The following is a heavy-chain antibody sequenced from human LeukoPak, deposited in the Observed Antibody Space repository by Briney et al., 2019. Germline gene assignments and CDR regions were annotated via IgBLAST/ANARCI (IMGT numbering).Heavy chain of an antibody. CDR3: ARGGVLLGIDY. D-gene: IGHD2-8*02. J-gene: IGHJ4*02. Sequence: PSETLSLTCAVYGGSFSGYYWSWIRQPPGKGLEWIGYVYSSGNTNYNPSLKSRVIISVDTSKNQFSLKLSSVTAADTAVYYCARGGVLLGIDYWGQGTLVTVSS. CDR1: GGSFSGYY. V-gene: IGHV4-59*01. CDR2: VYSSGNT.